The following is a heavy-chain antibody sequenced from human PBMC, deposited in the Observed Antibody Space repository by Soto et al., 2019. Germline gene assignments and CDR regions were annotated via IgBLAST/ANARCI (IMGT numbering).Heavy chain of an antibody. Sequence: SETLSLTCSVSGGSISSGSYYWGWIRQTPGRGLEWIASMYHGGTTYSNPSLKSRVTISVDTSKNQFSLRLTSVTAADSAVYYCARPGVREAATNWFDPWGQGTLVTVSS. CDR2: MYHGGTT. CDR3: ARPGVREAATNWFDP. V-gene: IGHV4-39*01. J-gene: IGHJ5*01. CDR1: GGSISSGSYY. D-gene: IGHD6-13*01.